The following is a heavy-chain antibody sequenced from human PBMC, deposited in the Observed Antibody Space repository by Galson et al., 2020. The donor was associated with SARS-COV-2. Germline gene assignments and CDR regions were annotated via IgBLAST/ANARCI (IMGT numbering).Heavy chain of an antibody. CDR3: ARTSGYYYNSSGYPDY. CDR1: GFTFSSYA. V-gene: IGHV3-30*04. CDR2: ISYNGSNK. Sequence: GGSLRLSCAASGFTFSSYAMHWVRQAPGKGLEWVAVISYNGSNKYYADSVKGRFTISRDNSKNTLYLQMNSLRAEDTAVYYCARTSGYYYNSSGYPDYWGQGTLVTVSS. D-gene: IGHD3-22*01. J-gene: IGHJ4*02.